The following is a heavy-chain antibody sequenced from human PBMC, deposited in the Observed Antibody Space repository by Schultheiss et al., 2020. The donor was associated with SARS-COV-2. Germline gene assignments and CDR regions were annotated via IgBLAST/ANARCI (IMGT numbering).Heavy chain of an antibody. Sequence: GESLKISCAGSGFTFSSYGMHWVRQAPGKGLEWVAVIWYDGGIKYYGDSVKGRFTISRDNSKNSLYLQMNSLRAEDTALYYCARVHVYSNYALDVWGQGTTVTVSS. CDR3: ARVHVYSNYALDV. CDR1: GFTFSSYG. CDR2: IWYDGGIK. J-gene: IGHJ6*02. D-gene: IGHD4-11*01. V-gene: IGHV3-33*08.